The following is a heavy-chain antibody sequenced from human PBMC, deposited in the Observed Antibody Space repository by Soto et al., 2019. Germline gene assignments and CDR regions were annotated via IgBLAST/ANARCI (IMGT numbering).Heavy chain of an antibody. CDR2: INPNSGGT. CDR3: AIMGDTLIMEY. CDR1: GYTFTGYY. J-gene: IGHJ4*02. V-gene: IGHV1-2*02. Sequence: SAVKVSCKASGYTFTGYYMHWVRQAPGQGLEWMGWINPNSGGTNYAQKFQGRVTMTRDTSISTAYMELSRLRSDDTAVYYCAIMGDTLIMEYSCPAILVTLSS. D-gene: IGHD2-21*02.